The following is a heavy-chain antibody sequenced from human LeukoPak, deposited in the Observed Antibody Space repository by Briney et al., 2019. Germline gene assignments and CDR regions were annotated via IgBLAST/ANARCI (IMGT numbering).Heavy chain of an antibody. Sequence: GASVKVSCKASGYTFTGYYMHWVRQAPGQGLEWMGWINPNSGGTNYAQKFQGRVTMTRDTSISTAYMELSRLRSDDTAVYYCARDSKVENGWFGSNWFDPWGQGTLVTVSP. J-gene: IGHJ5*02. D-gene: IGHD3-10*01. CDR2: INPNSGGT. V-gene: IGHV1-2*02. CDR3: ARDSKVENGWFGSNWFDP. CDR1: GYTFTGYY.